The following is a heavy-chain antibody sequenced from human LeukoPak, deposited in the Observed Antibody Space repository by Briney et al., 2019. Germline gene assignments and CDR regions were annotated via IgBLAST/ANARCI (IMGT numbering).Heavy chain of an antibody. J-gene: IGHJ4*02. Sequence: SETLSLTCAVYGGSFSGYYWSWIRQPPGKGLEWIGEINHSGSTNYNPSLKSRVTISVDTSKNQFSLKLSSVTAADTAVYYCARRSPTLRFLGSGPSIDYWGQGTLVTVSS. CDR2: INHSGST. D-gene: IGHD3-3*01. CDR1: GGSFSGYY. CDR3: ARRSPTLRFLGSGPSIDY. V-gene: IGHV4-34*01.